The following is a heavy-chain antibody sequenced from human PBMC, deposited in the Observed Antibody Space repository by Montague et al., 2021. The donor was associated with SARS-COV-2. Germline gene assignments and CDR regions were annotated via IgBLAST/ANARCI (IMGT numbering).Heavy chain of an antibody. CDR2: ISSSGSTI. V-gene: IGHV3-48*03. J-gene: IGHJ4*02. CDR3: ARDLGGGYVTTGGSSY. Sequence: SLSPSWSASGFPFSSYEMNWVRQAPGKGLEWVSYISSSGSTIYYADSVKGRFTISRDNAKNSLYLQMNSLRAEDTAVYYCARDLGGGYVTTGGSSYWGQGTLVTVSS. D-gene: IGHD5-12*01. CDR1: GFPFSSYE.